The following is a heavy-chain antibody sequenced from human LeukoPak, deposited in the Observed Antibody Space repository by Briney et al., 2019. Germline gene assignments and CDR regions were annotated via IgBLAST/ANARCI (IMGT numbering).Heavy chain of an antibody. Sequence: PGGSLRLSCAASGFTFSSYSMNWVRQAPGKGLEWVSGISPSGGITYYTDSVKGRFTISRDNSKNTVSLQMNSLRGEDTAVYYCAKEDAWGRYKHWGQGTLVTVSS. V-gene: IGHV3-23*01. J-gene: IGHJ1*01. CDR2: ISPSGGIT. D-gene: IGHD3-16*01. CDR3: AKEDAWGRYKH. CDR1: GFTFSSYS.